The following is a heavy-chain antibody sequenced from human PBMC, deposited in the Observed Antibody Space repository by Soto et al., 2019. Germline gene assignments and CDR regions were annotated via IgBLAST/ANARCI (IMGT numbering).Heavy chain of an antibody. Sequence: KTSETLSLTCAVYGGSFSGYYWSWIRQPPGKGLEWIGEINHSGSTNYNPSLKSRVTISVDTSKNQFSLKLSSVTAADTAVYYCASASYGSGPNWFDPWGQGTLVTVSS. CDR2: INHSGST. V-gene: IGHV4-34*01. J-gene: IGHJ5*02. CDR3: ASASYGSGPNWFDP. CDR1: GGSFSGYY. D-gene: IGHD3-10*01.